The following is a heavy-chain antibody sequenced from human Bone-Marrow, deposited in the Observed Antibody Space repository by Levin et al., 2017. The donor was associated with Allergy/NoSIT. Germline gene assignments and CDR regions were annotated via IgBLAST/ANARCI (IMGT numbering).Heavy chain of an antibody. CDR2: INPNSGGT. D-gene: IGHD5-24*01. V-gene: IGHV1-2*02. CDR1: GYTFTGYY. Sequence: AASVKVSCKASGYTFTGYYMHWVRQAPGQGLEWMGWINPNSGGTNYAQKFQGRVTMTRDTSISTAYMELSRLRSDDTAVYYCARATSYRNWFDPWGQGTLVTVSS. CDR3: ARATSYRNWFDP. J-gene: IGHJ5*02.